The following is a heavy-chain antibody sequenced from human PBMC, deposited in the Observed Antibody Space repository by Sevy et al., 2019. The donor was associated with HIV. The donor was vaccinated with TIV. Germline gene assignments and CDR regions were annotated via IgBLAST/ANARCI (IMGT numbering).Heavy chain of an antibody. CDR1: GFIFSNYP. D-gene: IGHD5-18*01. Sequence: GGSLRLSCAASGFIFSNYPIHWVRQAPGKGLEWVAVISYDATYKYYADSVKGRFTISRDNSKNTLYLQMNSLRAEDTAVYYCARGLIQLGAFDLWGQGTLVTVSS. CDR3: ARGLIQLGAFDL. V-gene: IGHV3-30*04. J-gene: IGHJ3*01. CDR2: ISYDATYK.